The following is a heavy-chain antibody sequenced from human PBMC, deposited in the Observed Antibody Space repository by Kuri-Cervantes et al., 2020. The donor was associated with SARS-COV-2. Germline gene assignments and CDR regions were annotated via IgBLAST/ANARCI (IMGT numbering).Heavy chain of an antibody. D-gene: IGHD3-3*01. CDR2: ISYDGTNK. V-gene: IGHV3-30*04. Sequence: GESLKISCAASGFRFSSYAMHWVRQAPGKGLEWVAVISYDGTNKYYGDSVRGRFTISRDNSKNTLHLQMNSLGTEDTAVHYCAREEWLLSSDYYYYYGMDVWGQGTTVTVSS. J-gene: IGHJ6*02. CDR1: GFRFSSYA. CDR3: AREEWLLSSDYYYYYGMDV.